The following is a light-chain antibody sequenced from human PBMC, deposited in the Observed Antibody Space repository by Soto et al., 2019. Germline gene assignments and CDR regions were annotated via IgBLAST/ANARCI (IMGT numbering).Light chain of an antibody. CDR1: SSDIGGYDY. J-gene: IGLJ2*01. Sequence: QSALTQPASVSGSPRQSITISCSGTSSDIGGYDYVSWYQQHPGKAPKLMIYEVRNRPSGVSNRFSGSQSGNTASLTISGLQAEDEADYYCSSYRSSNTPVVFGGGTKLTVL. CDR2: EVR. CDR3: SSYRSSNTPVV. V-gene: IGLV2-14*01.